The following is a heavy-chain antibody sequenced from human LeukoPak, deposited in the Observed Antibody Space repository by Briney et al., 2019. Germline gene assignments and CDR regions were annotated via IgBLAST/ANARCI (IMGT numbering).Heavy chain of an antibody. V-gene: IGHV3-30-3*01. D-gene: IGHD1-26*01. J-gene: IGHJ4*02. Sequence: PGGSLRLSCAASGFTFSIYAIHWVRQAPGKGLEWVAVISYDGRNEYYADSVKGRFTISRDNSKNTLYLRMNSLRAEDTAVYYCARDIGRVGTTLGKYWGQGTLVTVSS. CDR3: ARDIGRVGTTLGKY. CDR2: ISYDGRNE. CDR1: GFTFSIYA.